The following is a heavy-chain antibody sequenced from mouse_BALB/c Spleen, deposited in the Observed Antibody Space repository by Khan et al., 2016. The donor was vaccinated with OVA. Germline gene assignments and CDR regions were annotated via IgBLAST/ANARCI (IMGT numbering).Heavy chain of an antibody. D-gene: IGHD1-1*01. J-gene: IGHJ2*01. V-gene: IGHV1-7*01. CDR3: ARRGLRWDFDY. Sequence: QIQLVQSGAELAKPGASVKMSCKASGYTIIDYWMLWVKQRPGQGLEWIGYINPTTAYTKYNQNFQDKATLTADKSSRTAYMQLSSLTSEDSAVYYCARRGLRWDFDYWGQGTTLTVSS. CDR1: GYTIIDYW. CDR2: INPTTAYT.